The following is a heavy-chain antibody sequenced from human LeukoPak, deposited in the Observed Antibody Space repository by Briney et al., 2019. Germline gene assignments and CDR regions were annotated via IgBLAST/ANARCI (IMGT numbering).Heavy chain of an antibody. Sequence: GGSLRLSCAASGFTFSSYGMHWVRQAPGEGLEWVAVISYDGSNKYYADSVKGRFTISRDNSKNTLYLQMNSLRAEDTAVYYCAKESLSPLYYYFDYWGQGTLVTVSS. J-gene: IGHJ4*02. CDR3: AKESLSPLYYYFDY. CDR1: GFTFSSYG. V-gene: IGHV3-30*18. D-gene: IGHD2-15*01. CDR2: ISYDGSNK.